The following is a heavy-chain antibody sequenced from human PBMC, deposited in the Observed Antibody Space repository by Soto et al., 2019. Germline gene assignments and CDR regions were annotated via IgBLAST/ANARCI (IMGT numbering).Heavy chain of an antibody. CDR2: IIAINGIT. J-gene: IGHJ4*02. CDR3: ASGSVAGTVDY. V-gene: IGHV1-69*02. Sequence: GASVKVSCKASGGTFSSYTISWVRQAPGQRLEWMGWIIAINGITKYSQKFQGRVTITRDTSASTAYMELSSLRSEDTAVYYCASGSVAGTVDYWGQGTLVTVSS. CDR1: GGTFSSYT. D-gene: IGHD6-19*01.